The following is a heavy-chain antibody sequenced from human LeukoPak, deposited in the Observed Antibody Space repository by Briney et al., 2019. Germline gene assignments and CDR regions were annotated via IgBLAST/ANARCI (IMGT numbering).Heavy chain of an antibody. CDR2: IIPIFGTA. Sequence: SVKVPCKASGGTFSSYAISWVRQAPGQGLEWMGGIIPIFGTANYAQKFQGRVTITADESTSTAYMELSSLRSEDTAVYYCASRYYGSGSYFLGNWFDPWGQGTLVTVSS. CDR1: GGTFSSYA. J-gene: IGHJ5*02. V-gene: IGHV1-69*13. CDR3: ASRYYGSGSYFLGNWFDP. D-gene: IGHD3-10*01.